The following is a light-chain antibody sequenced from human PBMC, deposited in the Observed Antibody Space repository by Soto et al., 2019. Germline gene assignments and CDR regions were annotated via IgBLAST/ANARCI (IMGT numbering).Light chain of an antibody. V-gene: IGKV1-5*03. J-gene: IGKJ4*01. Sequence: DSQMTQSPSTLSASVVDRVTITCRASQSISSWLAWYQHKPGKAPQLLISKASILETGVPSRFSGSGSGTEFTLTISSLQPEDFATYFCQQYDSLPPTFGGGTKVDIK. CDR3: QQYDSLPPT. CDR2: KAS. CDR1: QSISSW.